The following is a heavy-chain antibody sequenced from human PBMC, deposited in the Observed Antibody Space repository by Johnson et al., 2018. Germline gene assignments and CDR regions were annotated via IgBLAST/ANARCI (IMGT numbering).Heavy chain of an antibody. CDR3: ASQPGGTQH. D-gene: IGHD1-14*01. CDR1: SFTVNNRY. Sequence: VQLVQSGGGLIQPGGSLRLACAASSFTVNNRYMTWVRQAPGKGLEWVSTIYSVDTTYHADSGKGRFTISRDNAKNSLYLQMNSLRDEDTAVYYCASQPGGTQHWGQGTLVTVSS. V-gene: IGHV3-53*01. J-gene: IGHJ1*01. CDR2: IYSVDTT.